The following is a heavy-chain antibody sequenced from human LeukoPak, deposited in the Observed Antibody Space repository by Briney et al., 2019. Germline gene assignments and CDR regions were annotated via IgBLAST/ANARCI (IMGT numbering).Heavy chain of an antibody. J-gene: IGHJ4*02. CDR2: IYYSGST. CDR1: GGSMTTYY. D-gene: IGHD1-26*01. Sequence: SETLSLTCTVYGGSMTTYYWNWIRQTPGKGLEWIGYIYYSGSTYYNPSLKSRVTMSVDTSKSQFSLRLSSVTAADTAVYYCARAKGGSFGFNFDYWGQGSLVTVSS. CDR3: ARAKGGSFGFNFDY. V-gene: IGHV4-59*01.